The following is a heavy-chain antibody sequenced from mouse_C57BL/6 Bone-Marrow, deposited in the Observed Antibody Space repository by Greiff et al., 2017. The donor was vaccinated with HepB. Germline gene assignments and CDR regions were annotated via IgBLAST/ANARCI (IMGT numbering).Heavy chain of an antibody. CDR3: AMDYYGSSLDDYAMDY. D-gene: IGHD1-1*01. Sequence: QVQLQQSGAELVKPGASVKVSCKASGYTFTSYWMHWVKQRPGQGLEWIGRIYPSDSDTNYNQKFTGQATLTVDKSSSKTYMQLSRLTSEDSAIYYCAMDYYGSSLDDYAMDYWGQGTSVTVSS. J-gene: IGHJ4*01. CDR2: IYPSDSDT. V-gene: IGHV1-74*01. CDR1: GYTFTSYW.